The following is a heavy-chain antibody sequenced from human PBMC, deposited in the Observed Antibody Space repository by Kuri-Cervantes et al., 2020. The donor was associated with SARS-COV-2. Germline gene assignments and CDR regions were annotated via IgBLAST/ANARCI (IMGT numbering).Heavy chain of an antibody. Sequence: KVSCQGSGSSFTSYWIGWVRQMPGKGLEWKGIIYPGDSDTSYSPSFQGQVTSSADKSISTAYLQWSSLKASDTAMYYCLGPRGGRGGRYFDDWGQGTLVTVSS. CDR2: IYPGDSDT. D-gene: IGHD3-10*01. CDR3: LGPRGGRGGRYFDD. CDR1: GSSFTSYW. V-gene: IGHV5-51*01. J-gene: IGHJ4*02.